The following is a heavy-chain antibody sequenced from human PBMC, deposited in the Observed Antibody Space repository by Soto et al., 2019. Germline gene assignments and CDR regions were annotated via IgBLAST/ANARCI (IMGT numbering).Heavy chain of an antibody. Sequence: QVQLLESGPGLVKSSQTLSLTCAISGDSVSSNSGVWNWIRQSPSRGLEWLGRTYYRSQWYSDYAISMRSRITVSPDTFKNQFSLHLSSMTPEDTAVYYCVRSSHWSFDSWGQGALVIVSS. V-gene: IGHV6-1*01. J-gene: IGHJ4*02. CDR3: VRSSHWSFDS. CDR2: TYYRSQWYS. CDR1: GDSVSSNSGV. D-gene: IGHD2-8*02.